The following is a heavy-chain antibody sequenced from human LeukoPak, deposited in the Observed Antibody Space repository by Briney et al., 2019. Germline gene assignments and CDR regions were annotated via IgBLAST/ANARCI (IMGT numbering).Heavy chain of an antibody. D-gene: IGHD3-3*01. Sequence: SVKVSCKASGGTFSSYAITWVRQAPGQGLEWMGGIIPIFGKTKYAQKVQGRVTMSTDESTSTAYMELSSLRSEDTAVYYCAREGGITVFGVAQPGGAFDIWGQGTMVTVSS. J-gene: IGHJ3*02. CDR1: GGTFSSYA. V-gene: IGHV1-69*05. CDR2: IIPIFGKT. CDR3: AREGGITVFGVAQPGGAFDI.